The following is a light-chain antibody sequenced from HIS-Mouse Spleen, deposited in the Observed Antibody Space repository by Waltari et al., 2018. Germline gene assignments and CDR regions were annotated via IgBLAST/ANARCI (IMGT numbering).Light chain of an antibody. V-gene: IGLV2-14*01. J-gene: IGLJ1*01. Sequence: QSALTQPASVSVSPGQSITISCTGTSSDVGGYNYVSWYQQHPGKAPKLMIYEVSNRPSGVSNRFSVSKSGNTASLTISGLQAEDEADYYCSSYTSSSTYVFGTGTKVTVL. CDR2: EVS. CDR1: SSDVGGYNY. CDR3: SSYTSSSTYV.